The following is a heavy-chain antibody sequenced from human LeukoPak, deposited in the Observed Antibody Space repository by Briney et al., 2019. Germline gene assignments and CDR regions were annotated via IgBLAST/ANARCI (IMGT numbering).Heavy chain of an antibody. D-gene: IGHD1-26*01. V-gene: IGHV3-64D*09. CDR3: VSSIVGATHAFDI. CDR2: ISSNGGST. J-gene: IGHJ3*02. Sequence: PGGSLSLSCSASGFTFSSCGLHWVRQAPGKGLEYVSAISSNGGSTYYADSVKGRFTISRDNSKNTLYLQMSSLRAEDTAVYYCVSSIVGATHAFDIWGQGTMVTVSS. CDR1: GFTFSSCG.